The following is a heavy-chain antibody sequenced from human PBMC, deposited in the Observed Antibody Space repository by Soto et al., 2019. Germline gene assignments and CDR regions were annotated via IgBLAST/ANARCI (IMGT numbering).Heavy chain of an antibody. CDR2: ISGSGGST. J-gene: IGHJ4*02. CDR3: ASIELDSSGYRSFDY. CDR1: GFTFSSYA. V-gene: IGHV3-23*01. D-gene: IGHD3-22*01. Sequence: GGSLRLSCAASGFTFSSYAMSWVRQAPGKGLEWVSAISGSGGSTYYADSVKGRFTISRDNSKNTLYLQMNSLRAEDTAVYYCASIELDSSGYRSFDYWGQGTLVTVSS.